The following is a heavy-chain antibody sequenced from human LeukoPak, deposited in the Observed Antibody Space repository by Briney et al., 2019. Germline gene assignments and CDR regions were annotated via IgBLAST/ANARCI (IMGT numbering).Heavy chain of an antibody. J-gene: IGHJ4*02. V-gene: IGHV4-34*01. CDR2: INHSGSS. D-gene: IGHD3-3*01. CDR1: GGSFSSSF. Sequence: TSETLSLTCAVYGGSFSSSFWSGIRQPPGKGLEWIGEINHSGSSNYNPSLKSRVTISVDTSKNHFSLKLSSVSAADTAVYYCARRPMGGTYYDFWSGYYRAALHFDYWGQGTLVTVSS. CDR3: ARRPMGGTYYDFWSGYYRAALHFDY.